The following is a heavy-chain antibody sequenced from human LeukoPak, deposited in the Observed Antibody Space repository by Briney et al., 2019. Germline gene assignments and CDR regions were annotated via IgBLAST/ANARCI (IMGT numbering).Heavy chain of an antibody. J-gene: IGHJ4*02. CDR3: ARDPGYCSGGSCYFDY. CDR1: GGSISSYY. Sequence: SETLSLTCTVSGGSISSYYWSWIRQPPGKGLEWIGYIYYSGSTNYNPSLKSRVTISVGTSKTQFSLKLSSVTAADTAVYYCARDPGYCSGGSCYFDYWGQGTLVTVSS. V-gene: IGHV4-59*01. D-gene: IGHD2-15*01. CDR2: IYYSGST.